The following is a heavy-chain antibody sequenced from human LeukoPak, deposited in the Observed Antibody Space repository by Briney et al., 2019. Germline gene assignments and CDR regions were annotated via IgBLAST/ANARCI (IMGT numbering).Heavy chain of an antibody. CDR2: IYTSGST. Sequence: SETLSFTCTVSGGSISSGSYYWSWIRQPAGKGLEWIGRIYTSGSTNYNPSLKSRVTISVDTSKNQFSLNLSSVTAADTAVYFCARIEYSSSCDFWGQGTLVTVAS. J-gene: IGHJ4*02. CDR3: ARIEYSSSCDF. D-gene: IGHD6-6*01. CDR1: GGSISSGSYY. V-gene: IGHV4-61*02.